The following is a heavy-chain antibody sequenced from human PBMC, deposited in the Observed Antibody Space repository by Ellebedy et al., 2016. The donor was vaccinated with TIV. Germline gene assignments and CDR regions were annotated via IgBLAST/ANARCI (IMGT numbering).Heavy chain of an antibody. J-gene: IGHJ4*02. CDR3: ARCYGDYLDYNFDY. D-gene: IGHD4-17*01. Sequence: MPSETLSLTCSVSGGSISSSNWWSWVRQPPGKGLAWIGAIYHSGSTNYNPSLKSRVTISVDKSKNQFSLKLSSVTAADTAVYYCARCYGDYLDYNFDYWGQGTLVTVSS. CDR1: GGSISSSNW. CDR2: IYHSGST. V-gene: IGHV4-4*02.